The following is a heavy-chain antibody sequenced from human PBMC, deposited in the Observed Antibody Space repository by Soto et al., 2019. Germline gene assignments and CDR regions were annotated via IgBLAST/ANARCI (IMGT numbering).Heavy chain of an antibody. D-gene: IGHD6-19*01. CDR3: ASASKYSSGWYRGFDY. CDR1: GYTFTSYA. Sequence: QVQLVQSGAEVKKPGASVKVSCKASGYTFTSYAMHWVRQAPGQRLEWMGWINAGNGNTKYSQKFQGRVTITRDTSASTDYMELSSLRSEDTAVYYCASASKYSSGWYRGFDYWGQGTLVTVSS. V-gene: IGHV1-3*01. CDR2: INAGNGNT. J-gene: IGHJ4*02.